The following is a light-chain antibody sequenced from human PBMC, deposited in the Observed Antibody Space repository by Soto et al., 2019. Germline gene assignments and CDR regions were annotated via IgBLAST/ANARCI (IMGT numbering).Light chain of an antibody. CDR3: QQDNNYPLA. CDR1: TPVRNNY. V-gene: IGKV3D-20*02. Sequence: EIPLTHSPVTLSLSPASRSPLSCSSRTPVRNNYLGWYQQKPGQAPKLLIYDASSRATGIPARFSGSGSGTDFTLTISSLQPEDFAVYYCQQDNNYPLAFGGGTKVDIK. CDR2: DAS. J-gene: IGKJ4*01.